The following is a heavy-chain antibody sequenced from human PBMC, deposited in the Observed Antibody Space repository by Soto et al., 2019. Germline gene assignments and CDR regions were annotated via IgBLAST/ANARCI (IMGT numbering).Heavy chain of an antibody. J-gene: IGHJ6*02. Sequence: GGSLRLSCAASGFNFSSYSMNWVRQAPGKGLEWVSSISSSSSYIYYADSVKGRFTISRDNAKNSLYLQMNSLRAEDTAVYYCARDLEGEEYSSSSLHYGMDVWGQGTTVTVSS. CDR1: GFNFSSYS. CDR3: ARDLEGEEYSSSSLHYGMDV. V-gene: IGHV3-21*01. CDR2: ISSSSSYI. D-gene: IGHD6-6*01.